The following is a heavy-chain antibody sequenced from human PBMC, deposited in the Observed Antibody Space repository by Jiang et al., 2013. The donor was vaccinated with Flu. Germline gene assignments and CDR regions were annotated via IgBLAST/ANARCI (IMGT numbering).Heavy chain of an antibody. Sequence: GSGLVKPSETLSLTCTVSGGSISSSSYYWGWIRQPPGKGLEWIGSIYYSGSTYYNPSLKSRVTISVDTSKNQFSLKLSSVTAADTAVYYCASEAFGGVIVSHWFDPWGQGTLVTVSS. CDR2: IYYSGST. D-gene: IGHD3-16*02. V-gene: IGHV4-39*01. J-gene: IGHJ5*02. CDR3: ASEAFGGVIVSHWFDP. CDR1: GGSISSSSYY.